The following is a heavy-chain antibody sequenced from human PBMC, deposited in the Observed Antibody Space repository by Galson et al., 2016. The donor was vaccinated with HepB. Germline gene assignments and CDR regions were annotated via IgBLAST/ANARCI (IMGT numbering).Heavy chain of an antibody. D-gene: IGHD6-13*01. CDR1: GFTFSSYA. V-gene: IGHV3-30*04. Sequence: SLRLSCAVSGFTFSSYAMHWVRQAPGKGLEWVAVISYDGKNKYNADSVKGRFTISRDNSKNTLYLQMNSLRGEDTAMYYCARDGPHSGSWSKRLTFYYYYGMDVWGQGTTVTVSS. CDR2: ISYDGKNK. CDR3: ARDGPHSGSWSKRLTFYYYYGMDV. J-gene: IGHJ6*02.